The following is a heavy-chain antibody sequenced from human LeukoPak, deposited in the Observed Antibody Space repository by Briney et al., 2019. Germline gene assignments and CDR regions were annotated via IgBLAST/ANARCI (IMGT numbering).Heavy chain of an antibody. D-gene: IGHD4-11*01. J-gene: IGHJ4*02. V-gene: IGHV4-34*01. CDR2: INHSGST. CDR3: ARRLQYLGY. CDR1: GGSFSNYY. Sequence: SETLSLTCAVYGGSFSNYYWSWIRQPPGRGLEWIGEINHSGSTNCNPSLKSRVAISVDTSKNQFSLKLSSVTAADTAVYYCARRLQYLGYWGQGTLVTVSS.